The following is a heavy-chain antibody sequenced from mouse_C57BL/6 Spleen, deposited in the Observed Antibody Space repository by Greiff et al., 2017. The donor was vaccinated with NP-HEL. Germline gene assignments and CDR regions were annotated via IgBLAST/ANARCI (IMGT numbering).Heavy chain of an antibody. Sequence: QVQLQQPGAELVKPGASVKLSCKASGYTFTSYWMHWVKQRPGQGLEWIGMIHPNSGSTNYNEKFKSKATLTVDKSSSTAYMQLSSLTSEDSAVYYCARGEIHPVYDGYDGAMDYWGQGTSVTVSS. CDR1: GYTFTSYW. D-gene: IGHD2-3*01. CDR2: IHPNSGST. J-gene: IGHJ4*01. CDR3: ARGEIHPVYDGYDGAMDY. V-gene: IGHV1-64*01.